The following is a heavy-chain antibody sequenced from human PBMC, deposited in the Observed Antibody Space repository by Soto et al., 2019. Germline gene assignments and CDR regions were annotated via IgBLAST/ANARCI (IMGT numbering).Heavy chain of an antibody. CDR1: GGSISSGDYY. D-gene: IGHD3-9*01. CDR3: AKRDFDWLSKGDDAFDI. V-gene: IGHV4-30-4*01. Sequence: QVQLQESGPGLVKPSQTLSLTCTVSGGSISSGDYYWSWIRQPPGKGLEWIGYIYYSGSTYYNPSHKSRVTISVDTSKNQFSLKLSSVTAADTAVYYCAKRDFDWLSKGDDAFDIWGQGTMVTVSS. CDR2: IYYSGST. J-gene: IGHJ3*02.